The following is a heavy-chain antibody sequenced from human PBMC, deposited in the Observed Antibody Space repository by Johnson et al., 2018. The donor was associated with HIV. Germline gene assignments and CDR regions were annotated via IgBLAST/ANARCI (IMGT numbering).Heavy chain of an antibody. V-gene: IGHV3-30*18. CDR3: AKASDAFDI. CDR2: ISNDGSNK. J-gene: IGHJ3*02. CDR1: GFTFSTYG. Sequence: QVQLVESGGGVVQPGRSLRLSCAASGFTFSTYGIHWVRQAPGKGLEWVAVISNDGSNKSYADSVKGRFTISRDNSKNTLYLQMNSLRAEDTAVYYCAKASDAFDIWGQGTMVTVSS.